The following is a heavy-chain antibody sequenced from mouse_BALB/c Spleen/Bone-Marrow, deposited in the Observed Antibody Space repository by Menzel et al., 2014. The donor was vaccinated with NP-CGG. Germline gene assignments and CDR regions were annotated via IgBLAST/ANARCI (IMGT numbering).Heavy chain of an antibody. J-gene: IGHJ3*01. CDR2: ISSGDSHT. CDR1: GFTFSSYA. V-gene: IGHV5-6-4*01. D-gene: IGHD2-4*01. Sequence: EVKLVGSGGGLVKPGGSLKLSCAASGFTFSSYAMSWVRQTPEKRLEWVATISSGDSHTYCPASVKGRFTISRDNAKNTLYLQMCSLKSEDTAMYYCTREGRTYDYDGDWFAYWGQGTLVTVSA. CDR3: TREGRTYDYDGDWFAY.